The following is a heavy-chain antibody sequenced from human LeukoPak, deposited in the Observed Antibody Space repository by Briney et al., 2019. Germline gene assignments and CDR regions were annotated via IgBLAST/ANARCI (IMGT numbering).Heavy chain of an antibody. Sequence: SSETLSLTCAVYAGSFSGYYWSWIRQPPGKGLEWIGEINHSGSTNYNPSLKSRVTISVDTSKNQFSLKLSSVTAADTAVYYCARGLSVAGAGYWGQGTLVTVSS. J-gene: IGHJ4*02. CDR1: AGSFSGYY. CDR3: ARGLSVAGAGY. CDR2: INHSGST. D-gene: IGHD6-19*01. V-gene: IGHV4-34*01.